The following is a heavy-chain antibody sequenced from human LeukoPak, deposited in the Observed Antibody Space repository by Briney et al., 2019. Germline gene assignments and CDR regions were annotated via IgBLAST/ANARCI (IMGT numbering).Heavy chain of an antibody. D-gene: IGHD2-2*01. Sequence: SQTLSLTCAISGDSVSSNSAAWNWIRQSPSRGLEWLGRTYYRSKWYNDYAVSVKSRITINPDTSKNRFSLQLNSVTPEDTAVYYCARDRGYCSSTSCYVDSAFDIWGQGTMVTVSS. CDR3: ARDRGYCSSTSCYVDSAFDI. CDR1: GDSVSSNSAA. CDR2: TYYRSKWYN. V-gene: IGHV6-1*01. J-gene: IGHJ3*02.